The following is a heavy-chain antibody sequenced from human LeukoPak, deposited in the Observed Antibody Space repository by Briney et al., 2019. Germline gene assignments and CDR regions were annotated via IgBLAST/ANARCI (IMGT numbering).Heavy chain of an antibody. D-gene: IGHD2-2*01. J-gene: IGHJ4*02. V-gene: IGHV1-46*01. CDR1: GYTFTTYY. Sequence: GASVKVSCKASGYTFTTYYMHWVRQAPGQGLEWMGIINPSGASTTYAQKIQGRVTMTEDTSTDTAYMELSSLRSEDTAVYYCATDKYCSSTSCPSHFDYWGQGTLVTVSS. CDR2: INPSGAST. CDR3: ATDKYCSSTSCPSHFDY.